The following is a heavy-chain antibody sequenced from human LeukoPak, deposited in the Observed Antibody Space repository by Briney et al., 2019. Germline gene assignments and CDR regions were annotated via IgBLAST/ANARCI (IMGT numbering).Heavy chain of an antibody. CDR1: GGSFSGYS. J-gene: IGHJ6*02. V-gene: IGHV4-34*01. CDR3: ARGHYDFWSGYSPLGYYYYGMDV. D-gene: IGHD3-3*01. CDR2: INHSGST. Sequence: SETLSLTCAVYGGSFSGYSWRWIRQPPGKGLEWIGEINHSGSTNYNPSLKSRVTISVDTSKNQFSLKLSSVTAADTAVYYCARGHYDFWSGYSPLGYYYYGMDVWGQGTTVTVSS.